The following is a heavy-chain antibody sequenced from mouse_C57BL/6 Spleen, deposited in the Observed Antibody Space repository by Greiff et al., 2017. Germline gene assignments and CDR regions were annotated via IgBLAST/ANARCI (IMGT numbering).Heavy chain of an antibody. V-gene: IGHV5-17*01. CDR2: ISSGSSTI. CDR3: ARTPYPYYDAMDY. J-gene: IGHJ4*01. Sequence: EVKVVESGGGLVKPGGSLKLSCAASGFTFSDYGMHWVRQAPEKGLEWVAYISSGSSTIYYADTVKGRFTISRDNAKNTLFLQMTSLRSEDTAMYYCARTPYPYYDAMDYWGQGTSVTVSS. CDR1: GFTFSDYG.